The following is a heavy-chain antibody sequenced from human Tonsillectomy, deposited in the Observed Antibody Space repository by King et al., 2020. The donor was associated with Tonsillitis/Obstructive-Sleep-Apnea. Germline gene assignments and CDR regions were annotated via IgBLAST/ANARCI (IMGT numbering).Heavy chain of an antibody. V-gene: IGHV4-4*02. CDR1: GGSISSSNC. Sequence: QLQESGPGLVKPSGTLSLTCAVSGGSISSSNCWSWVRQPPGKGLEWIGKILHSGSTDYNPSLTSLVTISVDKSKNHFSLRLSSVTAADTAVYYCARGYCSSPSCHGDDAFDIWGQGTMVTVSS. CDR3: ARGYCSSPSCHGDDAFDI. J-gene: IGHJ3*02. CDR2: ILHSGST. D-gene: IGHD2-2*01.